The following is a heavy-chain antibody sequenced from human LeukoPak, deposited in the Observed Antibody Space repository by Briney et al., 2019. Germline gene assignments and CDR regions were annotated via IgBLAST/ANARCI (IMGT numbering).Heavy chain of an antibody. V-gene: IGHV3-30-3*01. D-gene: IGHD1-26*01. Sequence: GGSLRLSCAASGFTFSSYAMHWVRQAPGKGLEWVAVISYDGSNKYYADSVKGRFTISRDNSKNTLYPQMNSLRAEDTAVYYCARMELNGMDVWGQGTTVTVSS. CDR2: ISYDGSNK. CDR3: ARMELNGMDV. J-gene: IGHJ6*02. CDR1: GFTFSSYA.